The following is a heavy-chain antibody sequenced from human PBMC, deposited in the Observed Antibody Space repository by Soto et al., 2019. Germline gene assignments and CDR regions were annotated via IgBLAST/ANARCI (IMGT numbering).Heavy chain of an antibody. V-gene: IGHV3-23*01. J-gene: IGHJ5*02. Sequence: GGSLRLSCAASGFTFSIYAMSWFRQAPGKGLEWVSAISGSGGSTYYADSVKGRFTISRDNSKNTLYLQMNSLRAEDTAVYYCANIYDFWSGYSLGPDWFDPWGQGTLVTVSS. CDR1: GFTFSIYA. CDR3: ANIYDFWSGYSLGPDWFDP. CDR2: ISGSGGST. D-gene: IGHD3-3*01.